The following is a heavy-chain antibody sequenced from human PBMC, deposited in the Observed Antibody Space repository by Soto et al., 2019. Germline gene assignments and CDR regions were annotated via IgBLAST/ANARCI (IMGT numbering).Heavy chain of an antibody. J-gene: IGHJ5*02. CDR2: IYHSGST. CDR3: ARVPTP. Sequence: LSLTCAVSGGSISSGGYSWSWIRQPPGKGLEWIGYIYHSGSTYYNSSLKSRVTISVDRSKNQFSLKLSSVTAADTAVYYCARVPTPWGQGTLVTVSS. V-gene: IGHV4-30-2*01. D-gene: IGHD2-2*01. CDR1: GGSISSGGYS.